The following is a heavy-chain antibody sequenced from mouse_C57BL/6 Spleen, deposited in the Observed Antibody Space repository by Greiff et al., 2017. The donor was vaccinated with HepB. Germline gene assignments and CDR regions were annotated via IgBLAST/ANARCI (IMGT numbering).Heavy chain of an antibody. J-gene: IGHJ2*01. CDR3: ARRRGYFDY. CDR1: GYTFTSYW. Sequence: VQLQHPGAELVKPGASVKLSCKASGYTFTSYWMQWVKQRPGQGLEWIGEIDPSDSYTNYNQKFKGKATLTVDTSSSTAYMQLSSLTSEDSAGYYCARRRGYFDYWGQGTTLTVSS. CDR2: IDPSDSYT. V-gene: IGHV1-50*01.